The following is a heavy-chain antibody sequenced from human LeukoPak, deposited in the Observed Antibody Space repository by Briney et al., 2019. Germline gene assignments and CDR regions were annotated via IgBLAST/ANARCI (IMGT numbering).Heavy chain of an antibody. CDR1: GGSISSYY. V-gene: IGHV4-59*08. CDR3: ARGGGGRRDFDY. D-gene: IGHD1-26*01. J-gene: IGHJ4*02. CDR2: IYYSGST. Sequence: SETLSLTCTVSGGSISSYYWSWIRQPPGKGLEWIGYIYYSGSTNYNPSLKSRVTISVDTSKNQFSLKLSSVTAADTAVYYCARGGGGRRDFDYWGQGTLVTVSS.